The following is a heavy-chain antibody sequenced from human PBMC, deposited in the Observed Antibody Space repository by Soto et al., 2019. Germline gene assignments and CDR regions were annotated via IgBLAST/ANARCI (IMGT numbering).Heavy chain of an antibody. Sequence: PSETLSLTSSVSGGFISNYYWTWIRQSPGKGLEWIGYVYNSGSTKYNPSLKSRVSISIDTSKNQFSLKLSSVTAADTAVYYCARGGVVVVSYALDAWGQGTTVTVS. CDR1: GGFISNYY. V-gene: IGHV4-59*01. CDR2: VYNSGST. J-gene: IGHJ6*02. D-gene: IGHD2-21*01. CDR3: ARGGVVVVSYALDA.